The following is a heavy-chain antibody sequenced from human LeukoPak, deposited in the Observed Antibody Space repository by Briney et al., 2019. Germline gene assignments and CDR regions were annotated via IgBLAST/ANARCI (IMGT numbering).Heavy chain of an antibody. CDR1: GGSISSYY. D-gene: IGHD6-19*01. J-gene: IGHJ4*02. CDR2: IYYSGST. Sequence: SETLSITCTVSGGSISSYYWSWIRQPPGKGLEWIGYIYYSGSTNYNPSLKSRVTISVDTSKNQFSLKLSSVTAADTAVYYCARVGRQWLVTDYWGQGTLVTVSS. CDR3: ARVGRQWLVTDY. V-gene: IGHV4-59*01.